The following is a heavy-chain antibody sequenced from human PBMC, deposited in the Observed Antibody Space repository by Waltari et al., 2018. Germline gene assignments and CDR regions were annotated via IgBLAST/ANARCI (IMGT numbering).Heavy chain of an antibody. D-gene: IGHD6-19*01. CDR2: INHSGST. Sequence: QVQLQQWGAGLLKPSETLSLTCAVYGGSFSGYSWSWIRQSPGEGLGWMGEINHSGSTNYNPSLKSRVTISVDTSKNQFSLKVSSVTAADTAVYYCARQFSSGWYSEYCGQGTLVTVSS. CDR1: GGSFSGYS. V-gene: IGHV4-34*01. CDR3: ARQFSSGWYSEY. J-gene: IGHJ4*02.